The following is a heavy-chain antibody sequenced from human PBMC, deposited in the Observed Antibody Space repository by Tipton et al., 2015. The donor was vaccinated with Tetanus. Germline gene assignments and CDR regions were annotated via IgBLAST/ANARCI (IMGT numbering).Heavy chain of an antibody. CDR2: IYYSGST. Sequence: TLSLTCTVSGGSVSSGSYYWSWIRQPPGKGLEWIGYIYYSGSTNYNPSLKSRVTISVDTSKNQFSLKLSSVTAADTAVYYCARGGYDLYYYYGMDVWGQGTTVTVSS. J-gene: IGHJ6*02. V-gene: IGHV4-61*01. CDR3: ARGGYDLYYYYGMDV. D-gene: IGHD5-12*01. CDR1: GGSVSSGSYY.